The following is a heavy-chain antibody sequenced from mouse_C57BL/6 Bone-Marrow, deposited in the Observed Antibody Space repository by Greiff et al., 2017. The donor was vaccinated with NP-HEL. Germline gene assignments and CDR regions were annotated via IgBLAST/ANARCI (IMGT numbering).Heavy chain of an antibody. J-gene: IGHJ4*01. CDR1: GYTFTDYN. Sequence: EVQLQQSGPELVKPGASVKIPCKASGYTFTDYNMDWVKQSHGKSLEWIGDINPNNGGTIYNQKFKGKATLTVDKSSSTAYMELRSLTSEDTAVYYCARSYDEFPYYAMDYWGQGTSVTVSS. D-gene: IGHD2-12*01. V-gene: IGHV1-18*01. CDR2: INPNNGGT. CDR3: ARSYDEFPYYAMDY.